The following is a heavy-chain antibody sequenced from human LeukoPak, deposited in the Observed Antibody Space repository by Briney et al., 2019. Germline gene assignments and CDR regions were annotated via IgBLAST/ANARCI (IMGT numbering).Heavy chain of an antibody. V-gene: IGHV3-23*01. CDR3: ARLGSSSSSDC. CDR1: GFTFPTYA. J-gene: IGHJ4*02. D-gene: IGHD6-6*01. CDR2: IDNSGLNT. Sequence: GGSLRLSCAASGFTFPTYAMIWVRQAPGKGLDWVSAIDNSGLNTFYTDSVKGRFTISRDNFKNTLYLRMNSLRVEDTAVYYCARLGSSSSSDCWGQGTLVTVSS.